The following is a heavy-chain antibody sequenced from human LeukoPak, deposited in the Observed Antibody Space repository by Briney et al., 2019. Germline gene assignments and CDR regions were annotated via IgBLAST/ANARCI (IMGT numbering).Heavy chain of an antibody. J-gene: IGHJ6*02. D-gene: IGHD3-16*01. Sequence: PGGSLRLSCAASGFTFSSYGMHWVRQAPGKGLEWVAVISYDGSNKYYADSVKGRFTISRDNSKNTLYLQMNSLRAEDTAVYFCARGGGLDVWGQGATVTVSS. CDR3: ARGGGLDV. CDR2: ISYDGSNK. V-gene: IGHV3-30*03. CDR1: GFTFSSYG.